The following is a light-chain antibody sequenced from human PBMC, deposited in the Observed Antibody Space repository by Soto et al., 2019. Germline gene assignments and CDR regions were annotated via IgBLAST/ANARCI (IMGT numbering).Light chain of an antibody. V-gene: IGLV2-8*01. CDR2: EVS. CDR1: SSDVGDYKF. J-gene: IGLJ2*01. Sequence: QSALTQPPSASGSPGQSVTISCTGTSSDVGDYKFVSWYQQHPGKAPKLLIYEVSRRPSRVPDRFSGSKSGNTASLTVSGLHAEDEADYYCSSDAGNNNEVFGGGTKLTVL. CDR3: SSDAGNNNEV.